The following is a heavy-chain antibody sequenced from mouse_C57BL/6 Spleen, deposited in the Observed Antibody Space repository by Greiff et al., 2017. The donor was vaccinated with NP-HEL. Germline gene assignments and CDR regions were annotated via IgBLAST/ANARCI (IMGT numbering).Heavy chain of an antibody. Sequence: QVQLKQPGAELVKPGASVKVSCKASGYTFTSYWMHWVKQRPGQGLEWIGRIHPSDSDTNYNQKFKGKATLTVDKSSSTAYMQLSSLTSEDSAVYYCAIQTAQATWFAYWGQGTLVTVSA. CDR1: GYTFTSYW. D-gene: IGHD3-2*02. CDR2: IHPSDSDT. V-gene: IGHV1-74*01. CDR3: AIQTAQATWFAY. J-gene: IGHJ3*01.